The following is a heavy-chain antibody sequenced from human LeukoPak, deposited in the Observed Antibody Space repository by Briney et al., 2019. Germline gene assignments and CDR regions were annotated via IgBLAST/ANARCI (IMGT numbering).Heavy chain of an antibody. CDR3: TRAWSGGSDAFDI. D-gene: IGHD3-3*01. Sequence: ASVKVSCKASGYTATNYDINWVRRATRQGLEWMGWMNPSSGNTGYAQKLQDRVTMTWNTSISTAYMELSSLRSEDTAMYYCTRAWSGGSDAFDIWGQGTIVTVSS. V-gene: IGHV1-8*01. CDR1: GYTATNYD. CDR2: MNPSSGNT. J-gene: IGHJ3*02.